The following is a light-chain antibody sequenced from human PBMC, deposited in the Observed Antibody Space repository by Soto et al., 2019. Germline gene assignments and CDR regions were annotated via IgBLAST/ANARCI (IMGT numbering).Light chain of an antibody. CDR1: SSNIGSNT. V-gene: IGLV1-44*01. CDR3: AAWDDSLNGYV. CDR2: SNN. J-gene: IGLJ1*01. Sequence: QSVLTQPPSASGTAGQRVTISCSGSSSNIGSNTVNWYQQLPGTAPKLLTYSNNQRPSGVPDRFSGSKSGTSASLAISGLQSEDEADYYCAAWDDSLNGYVFGPGTKVTVL.